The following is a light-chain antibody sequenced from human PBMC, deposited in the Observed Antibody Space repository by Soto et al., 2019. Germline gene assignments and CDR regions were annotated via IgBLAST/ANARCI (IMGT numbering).Light chain of an antibody. CDR2: VGTGGIVG. CDR1: SGYSNYK. CDR3: GADHGSGSNFVSVV. Sequence: QLVLTQPPSASASLGASVTLTCTLSSGYSNYKVDWYQQRPGKGPRFVMRVGTGGIVGSKGDGIPDRFSVLGSGLNRYLTIKNIHEEDESDYHCGADHGSGSNFVSVVFGGGTKLTVL. V-gene: IGLV9-49*01. J-gene: IGLJ2*01.